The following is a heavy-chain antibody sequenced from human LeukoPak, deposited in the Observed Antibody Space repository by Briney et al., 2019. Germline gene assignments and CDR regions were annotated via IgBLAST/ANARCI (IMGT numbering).Heavy chain of an antibody. D-gene: IGHD6-19*01. J-gene: IGHJ4*02. V-gene: IGHV3-23*01. CDR2: ISGSGGST. CDR3: AKRTIIQQWLVHPDLSIDY. CDR1: GFTFSSYA. Sequence: GGSLRLSCAASGFTFSSYAMSWVRQAPGKGLEWVSAISGSGGSTYYADSVKGRFTISRDNSKNTLYLQMNSLRAEDTAVYYCAKRTIIQQWLVHPDLSIDYWGQGTLVTVSS.